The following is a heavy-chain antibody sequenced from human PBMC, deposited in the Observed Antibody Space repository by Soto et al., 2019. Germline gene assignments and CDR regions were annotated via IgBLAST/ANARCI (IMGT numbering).Heavy chain of an antibody. Sequence: QLVQSGPEVKKPGASVKVSCQASGYTFSSYTISWVRQAPGQGLEWLGWISPYNGNTKYTQKLQGRHTMTTDTPTSTAYMDLRSLRSDDTAVYYCARADYGVEDYWGQGTLVTVSS. V-gene: IGHV1-18*01. J-gene: IGHJ4*02. CDR3: ARADYGVEDY. D-gene: IGHD3-16*01. CDR1: GYTFSSYT. CDR2: ISPYNGNT.